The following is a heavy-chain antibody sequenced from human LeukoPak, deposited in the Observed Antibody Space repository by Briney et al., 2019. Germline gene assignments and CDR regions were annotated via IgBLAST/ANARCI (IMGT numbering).Heavy chain of an antibody. J-gene: IGHJ2*01. V-gene: IGHV4-39*07. Sequence: SETLSLTWTVSGGSISSSSYYWGWIRQPPGKGLEWIGSIYYSGSTYYNPSLKRRVPIPVDTSKNKFSLKLSSVTAADTAVYYCADQVGAPARRRWYFDLWCRGTLVTVAS. D-gene: IGHD1-26*01. CDR3: ADQVGAPARRRWYFDL. CDR1: GGSISSSSYY. CDR2: IYYSGST.